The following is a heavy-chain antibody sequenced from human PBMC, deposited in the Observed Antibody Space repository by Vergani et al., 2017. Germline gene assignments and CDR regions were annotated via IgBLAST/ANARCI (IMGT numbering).Heavy chain of an antibody. J-gene: IGHJ4*02. Sequence: EVQLVQSGGVVVQPGGSLRLSCAASGFTFDDYAMHWVRQAPGKGLEWVSLISWNGGTPYFADPVRGRFTISRDNSKNSLYLQMNSLRAEDTAFYYCAIDSLAVADNRESHIDYWSQGTLVTVSS. V-gene: IGHV3-43D*03. D-gene: IGHD6-19*01. CDR3: AIDSLAVADNRESHIDY. CDR1: GFTFDDYA. CDR2: ISWNGGTP.